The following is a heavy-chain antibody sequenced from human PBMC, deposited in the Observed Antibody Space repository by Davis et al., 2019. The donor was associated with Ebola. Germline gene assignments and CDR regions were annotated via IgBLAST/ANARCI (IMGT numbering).Heavy chain of an antibody. CDR1: GYSFTSYW. V-gene: IGHV5-10-1*01. CDR3: ARLDYYDTSGYYKPLFY. Sequence: GGSLRLSCKGSGYSFTSYWVSWVRQMPGKGLEWMGRIDPSDSHTIYSPSFEGHVTISADKSISTAYLQWSSLKASDTAMYYCARLDYYDTSGYYKPLFYWGQGTLVTVSS. J-gene: IGHJ4*02. CDR2: IDPSDSHT. D-gene: IGHD3-22*01.